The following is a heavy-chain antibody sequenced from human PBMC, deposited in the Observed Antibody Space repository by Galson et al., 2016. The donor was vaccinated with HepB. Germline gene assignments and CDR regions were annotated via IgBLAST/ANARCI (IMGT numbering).Heavy chain of an antibody. CDR1: GFTFSNYG. V-gene: IGHV3-33*03. J-gene: IGHJ4*02. CDR3: AKDGASHPSSWLYV. D-gene: IGHD6-13*01. CDR2: IWYDGGNK. Sequence: SLRLSCAASGFTFSNYGMHWVRQAPGKGLEWVAIIWYDGGNKYYADSVKGRFTISRDNSKNTLYLQMDSLRVEDTAVYYCAKDGASHPSSWLYVWGQGSLVSVSS.